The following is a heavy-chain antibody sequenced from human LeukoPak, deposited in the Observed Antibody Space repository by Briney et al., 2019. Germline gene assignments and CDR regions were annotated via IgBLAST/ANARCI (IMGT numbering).Heavy chain of an antibody. CDR3: ARDSFETDIDY. Sequence: GGSLRLSCAASGSIFSSYWMSWVRQAPGKGLEWVANIKEDGSEQYYVGSLRGRFTISRDNAKNSLYLQMNSLRAEDTAVYYCARDSFETDIDYWGQGTLVTVSS. V-gene: IGHV3-7*01. J-gene: IGHJ4*02. CDR2: IKEDGSEQ. CDR1: GSIFSSYW. D-gene: IGHD1-14*01.